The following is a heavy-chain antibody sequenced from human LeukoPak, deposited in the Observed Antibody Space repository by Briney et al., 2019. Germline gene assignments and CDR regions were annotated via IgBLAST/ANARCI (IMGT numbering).Heavy chain of an antibody. CDR3: MRGGGNSWFDS. V-gene: IGHV1-2*02. CDR2: TNPNSGDT. D-gene: IGHD3-16*01. J-gene: IGHJ5*01. Sequence: GASVKVSCKASGYTFTRHYLRWVRQAPGQGLEWMGWTNPNSGDTNFAQKFQGRVTMTRATSISTVYMELTSLRSDDTALYYCMRGGGNSWFDSWGQGTLASVSS. CDR1: GYTFTRHY.